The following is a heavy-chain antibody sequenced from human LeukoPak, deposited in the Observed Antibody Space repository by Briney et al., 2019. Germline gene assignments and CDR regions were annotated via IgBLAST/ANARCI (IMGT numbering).Heavy chain of an antibody. CDR3: ARGNNYHGSGSSYYFDY. CDR2: ISGTTTHI. V-gene: IGHV3-21*01. D-gene: IGHD3-10*01. CDR1: GFTFNSYT. J-gene: IGHJ4*02. Sequence: PGGSLRLSCAASGFTFNSYTMNWVRHAPGKGLEWISSISGTTTHIYYADSLKGRFTISRDNAKKSLYLQMNSLRAEDTAVYYCARGNNYHGSGSSYYFDYWGQGTLVTVSS.